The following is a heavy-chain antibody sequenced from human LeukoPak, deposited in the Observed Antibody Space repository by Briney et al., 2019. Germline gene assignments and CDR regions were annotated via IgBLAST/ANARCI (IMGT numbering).Heavy chain of an antibody. D-gene: IGHD2-2*03. CDR1: GYSISSGYY. CDR2: IYHSGST. CDR3: ARSWISGPIQESVVWFDP. J-gene: IGHJ5*02. V-gene: IGHV4-38-2*01. Sequence: SETLSLTCAVSGYSISSGYYWGWIRQPPGKGLEWIGSIYHSGSTYYNPSLKSRVTISVDTSKNQLSLKLSSVTAADTAVYYCARSWISGPIQESVVWFDPWGQGTLVTVSS.